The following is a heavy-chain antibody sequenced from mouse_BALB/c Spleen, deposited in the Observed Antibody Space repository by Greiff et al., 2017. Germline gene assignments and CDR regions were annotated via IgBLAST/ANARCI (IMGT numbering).Heavy chain of an antibody. CDR2: IYPGDGDT. CDR3: ARSAGKYAMEY. CDR1: GYAFSSYW. V-gene: IGHV1-80*01. Sequence: QVQLQQSGAELVRPGSSVKISCKASGYAFSSYWMNWVKQRPGQGLEWIGQIYPGDGDTNYNGKFKGKATLTADKSSSTAYMQLSSLTSEDSAVYFCARSAGKYAMEYWGEATSVTASP. J-gene: IGHJ4*01.